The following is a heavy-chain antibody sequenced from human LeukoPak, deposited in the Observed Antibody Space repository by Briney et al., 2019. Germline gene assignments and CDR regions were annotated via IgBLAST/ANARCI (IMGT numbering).Heavy chain of an antibody. J-gene: IGHJ3*02. D-gene: IGHD2-21*02. Sequence: PSETLSLTCTVSGGSISSGDYYWSWIRQPPGKGLEWIGYIYYSGSTYYNPSLKSRVTISVDTSKNQFSLKLSSVTAADTAVYYCARDCGGDCVYAFDIWGQGTMVTVSS. CDR1: GGSISSGDYY. CDR2: IYYSGST. CDR3: ARDCGGDCVYAFDI. V-gene: IGHV4-30-4*01.